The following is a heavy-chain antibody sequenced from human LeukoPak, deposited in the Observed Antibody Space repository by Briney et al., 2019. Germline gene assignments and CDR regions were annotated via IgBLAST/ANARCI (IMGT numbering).Heavy chain of an antibody. Sequence: GGSLRLSCAASGFTLSTYAMSWIRQAPGKGLEWVSYISSSGSTIYYADSVKGRFTISRDNAKNSLYLQMNSLRAEDTAVYYCAKVYTYGDSWGQGTLVTVSS. CDR3: AKVYTYGDS. J-gene: IGHJ4*02. CDR1: GFTLSTYA. D-gene: IGHD5-18*01. CDR2: ISSSGSTI. V-gene: IGHV3-11*01.